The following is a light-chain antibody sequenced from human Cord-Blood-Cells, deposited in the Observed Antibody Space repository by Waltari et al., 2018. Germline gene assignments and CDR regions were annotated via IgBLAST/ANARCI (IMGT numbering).Light chain of an antibody. CDR1: QSVLYSSNNKNY. Sequence: DIVMTQSPDSLAVSLGERAAINCKSSQSVLYSSNNKNYLALYQAKHGQPQKLLIYWASTRESGVPDRFSGSGSETDVALTSSSLQAEDVAVYYCQQYYSTPLTFGGGTKVEIK. J-gene: IGKJ4*01. V-gene: IGKV4-1*01. CDR2: WAS. CDR3: QQYYSTPLT.